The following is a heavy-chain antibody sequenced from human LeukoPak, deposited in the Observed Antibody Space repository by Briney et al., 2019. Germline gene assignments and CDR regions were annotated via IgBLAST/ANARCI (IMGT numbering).Heavy chain of an antibody. CDR1: GRSISSYY. CDR3: ARGHYGSGSYYMDV. CDR2: IYYTGST. J-gene: IGHJ6*04. D-gene: IGHD3-10*01. V-gene: IGHV4-59*01. Sequence: PSETLSLTCTVSGRSISSYYWSWIRLPPGKGLEWIGYIYYTGSTNNNPSLNSRGTISVDTSKNQCSLKLSSVTAADTAVYYCARGHYGSGSYYMDVWGKGTTVTVSS.